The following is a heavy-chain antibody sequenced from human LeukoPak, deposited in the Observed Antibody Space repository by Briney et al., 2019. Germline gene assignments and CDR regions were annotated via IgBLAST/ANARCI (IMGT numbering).Heavy chain of an antibody. Sequence: PGRSLRLSCAASGFTFDDYAMHWVRQAPGKGLEWVSVISWNSGSIGYADSVKGRFTISRDNAKNSLYLQMNSLRAEDTALYYCAKDIAPRWVTTFAFDIWGQGAMVTVSS. J-gene: IGHJ3*02. CDR1: GFTFDDYA. D-gene: IGHD4-17*01. V-gene: IGHV3-9*01. CDR2: ISWNSGSI. CDR3: AKDIAPRWVTTFAFDI.